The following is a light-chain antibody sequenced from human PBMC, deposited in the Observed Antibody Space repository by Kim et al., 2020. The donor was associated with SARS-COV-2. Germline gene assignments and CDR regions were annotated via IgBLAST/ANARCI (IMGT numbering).Light chain of an antibody. J-gene: IGKJ2*01. V-gene: IGKV1-39*01. CDR2: ATS. CDR3: QQTYSTPYT. CDR1: QSISSS. Sequence: SASLADKVTIAWRASQSISSSLNCYQHKPGKTPNLLIDATSNLESGVPSRFSGSGSGTEFTLTISGLQPEDFASYYCQQTYSTPYTFDQGTKLEF.